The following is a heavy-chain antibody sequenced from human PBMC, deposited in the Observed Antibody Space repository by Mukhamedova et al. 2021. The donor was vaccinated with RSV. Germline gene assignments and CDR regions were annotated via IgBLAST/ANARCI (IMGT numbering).Heavy chain of an antibody. CDR3: AKGTQDFDY. Sequence: NKYYADSVKGRFTISRDNSKNTLYLQMISLRAEDTAVYYCAKGTQDFDYWGQGTLVTVSS. CDR2: NK. V-gene: IGHV3-30*02. J-gene: IGHJ4*02.